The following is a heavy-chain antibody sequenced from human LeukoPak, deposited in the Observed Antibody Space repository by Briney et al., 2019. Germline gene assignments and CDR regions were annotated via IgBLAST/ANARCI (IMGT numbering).Heavy chain of an antibody. J-gene: IGHJ1*01. Sequence: GESLKISCRGSGYTFVDYWSGWVRQMPGKGLEWIGFIYPSDSDTRYSPSFQGQVTISADAIMNTAFLQWSSQKASDTAIYYCARPSCSGGSCHLPGYFQHWGQGTLVTVSS. CDR3: ARPSCSGGSCHLPGYFQH. D-gene: IGHD2-15*01. CDR2: IYPSDSDT. V-gene: IGHV5-51*01. CDR1: GYTFVDYW.